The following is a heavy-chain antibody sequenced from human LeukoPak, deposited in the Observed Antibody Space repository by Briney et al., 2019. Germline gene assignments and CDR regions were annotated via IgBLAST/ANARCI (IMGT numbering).Heavy chain of an antibody. D-gene: IGHD3-9*01. V-gene: IGHV5-51*01. Sequence: GESLKISCKGSGYSFTSYWIGWVRQMPGKGLEWMGIIYPGDSDTRYSPSFQGQVTISADKSISTAYLQWSSLKASDTAMYYCARHLTGYYDPSYYYYMDVWGKGTTVTISS. CDR2: IYPGDSDT. CDR1: GYSFTSYW. J-gene: IGHJ6*03. CDR3: ARHLTGYYDPSYYYYMDV.